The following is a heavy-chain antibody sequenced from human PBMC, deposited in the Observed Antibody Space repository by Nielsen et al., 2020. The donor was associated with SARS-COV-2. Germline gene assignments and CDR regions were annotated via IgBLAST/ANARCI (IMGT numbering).Heavy chain of an antibody. J-gene: IGHJ4*02. CDR1: GYTFTSYA. V-gene: IGHV1-3*01. CDR2: INAGNGNT. Sequence: ASVKVSCKASGYTFTSYAMHWVRQAPGQRLEWMGWINAGNGNTKYSQKFQGRVTITRDTSASTAYMELSSLRSGDTAVYYCARDLGGSGSYYVDHWGQGTLVTVSS. CDR3: ARDLGGSGSYYVDH. D-gene: IGHD1-26*01.